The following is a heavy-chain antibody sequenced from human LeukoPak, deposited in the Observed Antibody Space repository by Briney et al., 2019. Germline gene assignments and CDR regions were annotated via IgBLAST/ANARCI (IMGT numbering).Heavy chain of an antibody. CDR1: GYSFTSYW. Sequence: GASLQISCKGPGYSFTSYWISLVRQLPGRGLEWMGRVDPSDSYTNYSPSFQGQVTISADKSLSTAYLQWGSLKASDTAMYYCARAGRSSSPMDYWGQGTLVTVSS. D-gene: IGHD6-6*01. CDR3: ARAGRSSSPMDY. CDR2: VDPSDSYT. V-gene: IGHV5-10-1*04. J-gene: IGHJ4*02.